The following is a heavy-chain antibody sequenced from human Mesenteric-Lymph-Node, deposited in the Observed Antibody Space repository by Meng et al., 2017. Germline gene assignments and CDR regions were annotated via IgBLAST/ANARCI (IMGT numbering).Heavy chain of an antibody. D-gene: IGHD4-17*01. V-gene: IGHV3-74*01. J-gene: IGHJ3*02. CDR2: INSDGSST. CDR1: GFTFSSYW. Sequence: GGSLRLSCAASGFTFSSYWMHWVRQAPGKGLVWVSRINSDGSSTSYADSVKDRFTISRDNAKNTLYLQMNSLRAEDTAVYYCARVDDYGDYAGAFDIWGQGTMVTVSS. CDR3: ARVDDYGDYAGAFDI.